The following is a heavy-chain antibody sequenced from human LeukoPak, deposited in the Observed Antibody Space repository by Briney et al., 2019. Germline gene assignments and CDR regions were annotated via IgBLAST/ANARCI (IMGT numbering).Heavy chain of an antibody. J-gene: IGHJ4*02. CDR2: IYSGGST. D-gene: IGHD2-8*01. V-gene: IGHV3-53*01. CDR3: ARDVSH. CDR1: GFTVSSNY. Sequence: GGSLRLSCAASGFTVSSNYMNWVRQAPGKGLEWVSIIYSGGSTYYADSVQGRFTISRDNSKNTLYLQMNSLRAEDTAVYYCARDVSHWGQGTLVTVSS.